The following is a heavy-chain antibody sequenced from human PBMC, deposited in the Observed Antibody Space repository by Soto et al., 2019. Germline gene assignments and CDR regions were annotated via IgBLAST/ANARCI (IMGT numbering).Heavy chain of an antibody. CDR1: GFTFSSYS. CDR2: ISTRGSTI. D-gene: IGHD3-9*01. J-gene: IGHJ4*02. Sequence: EVQLVESGGGLVQPGGSLRLSCAASGFTFSSYSINWVRQAPGKGLEWISYISTRGSTIYYADSVKGRFTISRDNAKNSLYLQMNSLRAEETAVYYCARDKDDIFTGHTALDYWGQGTLVTVSS. CDR3: ARDKDDIFTGHTALDY. V-gene: IGHV3-48*01.